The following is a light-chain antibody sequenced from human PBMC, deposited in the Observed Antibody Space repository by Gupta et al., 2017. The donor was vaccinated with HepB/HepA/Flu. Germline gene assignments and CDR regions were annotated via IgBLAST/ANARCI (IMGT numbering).Light chain of an antibody. Sequence: DIQMTHSPSTLSASVGDRVTITCRASQSISSWLAWYQQKPGKAPKLLIYKASSLESGVPSRFSGSGSGTEFTLTISSLQPEDFATYYCQQDNSYPCIFGQGTKLEIK. J-gene: IGKJ2*02. CDR3: QQDNSYPCI. CDR1: QSISSW. CDR2: KAS. V-gene: IGKV1-5*03.